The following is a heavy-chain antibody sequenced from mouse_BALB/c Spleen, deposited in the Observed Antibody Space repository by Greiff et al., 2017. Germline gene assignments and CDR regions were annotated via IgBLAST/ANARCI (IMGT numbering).Heavy chain of an antibody. V-gene: IGHV1S81*02. CDR2: INPSNGGT. D-gene: IGHD2-4*01. J-gene: IGHJ3*01. Sequence: VQLQQSGAELVKPGASVKLSCKASGYTFTSYYMYWVKQRPGQGLEWIGEINPSNGGTNFNEKFKSKATLTVDKSSSTAYMQLSSLTSEDSADYYCTRPMITTDPWFAYWGQGTLVTVSA. CDR1: GYTFTSYY. CDR3: TRPMITTDPWFAY.